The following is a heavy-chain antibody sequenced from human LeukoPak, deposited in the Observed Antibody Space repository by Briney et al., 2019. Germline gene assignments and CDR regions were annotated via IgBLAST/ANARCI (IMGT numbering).Heavy chain of an antibody. CDR3: ARGDTWEYCSSTSCYLYAFDI. J-gene: IGHJ3*02. V-gene: IGHV1-69*13. D-gene: IGHD2-2*01. CDR2: ITPIFGTA. Sequence: GASVKVSCKASGGTFSSYAISWVRQAPGQGLEWMGGITPIFGTANYAQKFQGRVTITADESTSTAYMELSSLRSEDTAVYYCARGDTWEYCSSTSCYLYAFDIWGQGTMVTVSS. CDR1: GGTFSSYA.